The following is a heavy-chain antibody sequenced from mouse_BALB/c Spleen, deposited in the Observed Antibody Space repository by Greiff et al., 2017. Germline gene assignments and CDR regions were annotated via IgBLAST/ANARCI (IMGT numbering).Heavy chain of an antibody. CDR1: GYTFTSYW. CDR2: INPSTGYT. V-gene: IGHV1-7*01. Sequence: VQLQQSGAELAKPGASVKMSCKASGYTFTSYWMHWVKQRPGQGLEWIGYINPSTGYTEYNQKFKDKATLTADKSSSTAYMQLSSLTSEDSAVYYCARWGYGSSFYAMDYWGQGTSVTVSS. CDR3: ARWGYGSSFYAMDY. D-gene: IGHD1-1*01. J-gene: IGHJ4*01.